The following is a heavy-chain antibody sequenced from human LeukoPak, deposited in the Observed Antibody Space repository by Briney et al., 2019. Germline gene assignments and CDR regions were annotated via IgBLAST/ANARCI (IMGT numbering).Heavy chain of an antibody. V-gene: IGHV3-73*01. J-gene: IGHJ4*02. CDR2: IRSKANSYAT. CDR1: GFTFSGSA. Sequence: GGSLRLSCAASGFTFSGSAMHWVRQASGKGLEWAGRIRSKANSYATAYAASVKGRFTISRDDSKNTAYLQMNSLKTEDTAVYYCTGMVRGVKDFGYWGQGTLVTVSS. D-gene: IGHD3-10*01. CDR3: TGMVRGVKDFGY.